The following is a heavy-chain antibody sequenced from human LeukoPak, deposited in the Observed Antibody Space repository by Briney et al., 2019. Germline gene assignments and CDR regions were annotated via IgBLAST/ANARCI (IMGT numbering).Heavy chain of an antibody. CDR2: IYYSGST. CDR1: GDSISSYY. Sequence: SETLSLTCTVSGDSISSYYWGWIRQPPGKGLEWIGSIYYSGSTYYNPSLKSRVTISVDTSKNQFSLKLSSVTAADTAVYYCARIYGDYPDYWGQGTLVTVSS. J-gene: IGHJ4*02. CDR3: ARIYGDYPDY. D-gene: IGHD4-17*01. V-gene: IGHV4-39*07.